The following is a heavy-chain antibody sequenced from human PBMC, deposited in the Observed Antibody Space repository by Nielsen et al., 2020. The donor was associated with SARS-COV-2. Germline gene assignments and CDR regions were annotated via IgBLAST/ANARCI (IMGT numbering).Heavy chain of an antibody. D-gene: IGHD6-6*01. CDR2: ISYDGSNK. J-gene: IGHJ6*02. CDR1: GFTFSGYA. CDR3: ATYSSYRGMDV. Sequence: GESLKISCAASGFTFSGYAMHWVRQAPGKGLEWVAVISYDGSNKYYADSVKGRFTISRDNSKNTLYLQMNSLRAEDTAVYYCATYSSYRGMDVWGQGTTVTVSS. V-gene: IGHV3-30*04.